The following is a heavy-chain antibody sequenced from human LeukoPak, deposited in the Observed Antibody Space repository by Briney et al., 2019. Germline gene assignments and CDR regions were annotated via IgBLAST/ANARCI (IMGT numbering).Heavy chain of an antibody. CDR2: IKQDGSEK. CDR1: GFTFSCYW. D-gene: IGHD6-13*01. V-gene: IGHV3-7*03. J-gene: IGHJ4*02. CDR3: ARVRIAAAGTTPYYFDY. Sequence: GGSLRLSCAASGFTFSCYWMSWVRQAPGKGLEWVANIKQDGSEKYYVDSVKGRFTISRDNAKNSLYLQMNSLRAGDTAVYYCARVRIAAAGTTPYYFDYWGQGTLVTVSS.